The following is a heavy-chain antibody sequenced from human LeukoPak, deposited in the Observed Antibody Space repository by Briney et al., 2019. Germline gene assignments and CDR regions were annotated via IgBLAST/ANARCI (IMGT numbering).Heavy chain of an antibody. Sequence: SETLSLTCNVSGDSISGSSDYWGWIRQPPGKGLEWIGNIYYGGTTFYNPSLKSRVTISVDTSRNQFSLKLSSVTAADTAVYYCARDHSSSSEDYWGQGTLVTVSS. CDR2: IYYGGTT. CDR3: ARDHSSSSEDY. V-gene: IGHV4-39*07. D-gene: IGHD6-13*01. CDR1: GDSISGSSDY. J-gene: IGHJ4*02.